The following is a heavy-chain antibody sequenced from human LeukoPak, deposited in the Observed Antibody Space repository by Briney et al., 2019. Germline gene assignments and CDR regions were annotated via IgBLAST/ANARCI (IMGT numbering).Heavy chain of an antibody. J-gene: IGHJ4*02. CDR3: ARDSIRQQLYYFDY. CDR1: GFTFSIHG. V-gene: IGHV3-23*01. D-gene: IGHD6-13*01. CDR2: ITGSGGST. Sequence: GGTLRLSCAASGFTFSIHGMNWVRQGPGKSLEWVSGITGSGGSTYYADSVKGRFTISRDNSKNTLYLQMDSLRADDTAVYFCARDSIRQQLYYFDYWGRGTLVTVSS.